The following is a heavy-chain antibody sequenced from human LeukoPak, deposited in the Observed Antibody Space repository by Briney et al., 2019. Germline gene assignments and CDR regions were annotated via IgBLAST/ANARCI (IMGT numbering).Heavy chain of an antibody. CDR2: INPSGGST. J-gene: IGHJ5*02. D-gene: IGHD2-2*01. CDR3: ARDGLGYCSSTSCPNVFDP. Sequence: ASVKVSCKASGYTFTSYHMHWVRQAPGQGLEWMGIINPSGGSTSYAQKFQGRVTMTRDTSTSTVYMELSSLRSEDTAVYYCARDGLGYCSSTSCPNVFDPWGQGTLVTVSS. V-gene: IGHV1-46*03. CDR1: GYTFTSYH.